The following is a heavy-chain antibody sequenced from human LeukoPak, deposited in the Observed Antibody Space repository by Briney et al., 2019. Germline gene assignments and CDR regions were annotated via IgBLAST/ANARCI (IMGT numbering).Heavy chain of an antibody. D-gene: IGHD3-22*01. V-gene: IGHV1-2*02. CDR1: GYIFTGYL. CDR3: ARGRGSEVVSYVDY. J-gene: IGHJ4*02. CDR2: INPNSGGT. Sequence: ASVKVSCKASGYIFTGYLMHWMRQAPGQGLEWMGRINPNSGGTNYAQKFQGVVTLTRDASISTAYMELGSLRSDDTAVYYCARGRGSEVVSYVDYWGQGTLVTVSS.